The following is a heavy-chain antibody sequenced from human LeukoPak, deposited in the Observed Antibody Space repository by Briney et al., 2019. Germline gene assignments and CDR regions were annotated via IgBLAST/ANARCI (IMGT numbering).Heavy chain of an antibody. J-gene: IGHJ6*03. CDR3: ARDQVVAARPVVYYYYMDV. Sequence: SETLSLTCTVAGGSISSGSYYWGWIRQPAGKGLEWIGRGYTSGSTNYNLSLNSRVTISVHTSKTQFSLQLSSVTAADTAVYYCARDQVVAARPVVYYYYMDVWGKGTTVTVSS. CDR1: GGSISSGSYY. CDR2: GYTSGST. D-gene: IGHD6-6*01. V-gene: IGHV4-61*02.